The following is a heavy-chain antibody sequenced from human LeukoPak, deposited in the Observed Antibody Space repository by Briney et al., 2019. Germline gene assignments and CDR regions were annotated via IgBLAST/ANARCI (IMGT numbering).Heavy chain of an antibody. V-gene: IGHV3-21*01. D-gene: IGHD3-22*01. J-gene: IGHJ4*02. CDR1: GFTFSSYG. CDR3: ARDQDGGKYYYESSGYSH. CDR2: ISSGGHI. Sequence: PGESLRLSCAASGFTFSSYGLNWVRQAPGKGLEWVSTISSGGHIYYEDSVKGQFTISRDNAKNSLYLQMNSLRAEDTAVYYCARDQDGGKYYYESSGYSHWGQGILVTVSS.